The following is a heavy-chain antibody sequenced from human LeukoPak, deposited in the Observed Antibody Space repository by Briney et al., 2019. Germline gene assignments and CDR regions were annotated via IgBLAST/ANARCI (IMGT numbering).Heavy chain of an antibody. V-gene: IGHV3-11*04. J-gene: IGHJ4*02. Sequence: PGGSLRLSCAASGFTFSDYYMSSIRQAPGKGLEWVSYISSSGSTIYYADSVKGRFTISRDSAKNSLYLQMNSLRAEDTAVYYCARLWVYGDYVDYWGQGTLVTVSS. CDR3: ARLWVYGDYVDY. CDR1: GFTFSDYY. CDR2: ISSSGSTI. D-gene: IGHD4-17*01.